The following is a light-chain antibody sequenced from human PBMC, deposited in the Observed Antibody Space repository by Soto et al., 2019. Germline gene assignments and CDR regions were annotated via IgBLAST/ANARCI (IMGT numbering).Light chain of an antibody. CDR3: SSFSSTTTLYV. CDR1: GSDIAAYNY. J-gene: IGLJ1*01. CDR2: QVT. V-gene: IGLV2-14*01. Sequence: QSALTQPASVSGSLGQSITISCTGTGSDIAAYNYNSWYQQLPGEAPKLMIYQVTIRPSGISNRFSGSKSGNTASLTISGLQAEDEADYYCSSFSSTTTLYVFGTGTKLTVL.